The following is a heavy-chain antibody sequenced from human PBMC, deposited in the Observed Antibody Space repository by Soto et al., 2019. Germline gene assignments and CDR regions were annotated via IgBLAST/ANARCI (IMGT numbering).Heavy chain of an antibody. J-gene: IGHJ4*02. CDR1: GFHVSNYS. CDR2: IYRGGEI. V-gene: IGHV3-66*01. D-gene: IGHD2-21*01. CDR3: ARDRRDGDTL. Sequence: EVQVVESGGGLVHPGGPLRLPCAPPGFHVSNYSMSWFRQAPGKGLEWVSVIYRGGEIYYADSVQGRFTTSRDISRNSLDLQMNSLRVDDTAVYYCARDRRDGDTLWGQGVVVTVSS.